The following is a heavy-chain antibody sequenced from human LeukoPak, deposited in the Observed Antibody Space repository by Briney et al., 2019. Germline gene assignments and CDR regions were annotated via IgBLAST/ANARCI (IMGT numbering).Heavy chain of an antibody. J-gene: IGHJ4*02. CDR1: GFTFTNAW. V-gene: IGHV3-15*01. D-gene: IGHD3-10*01. Sequence: PGESPRLSCAGSGFTFTNAWMTWVRQAPGKGLEWVGRIKSKGDGETTDYAAPVKGRFTMSRDDSKATLYLQMNILEAEDTAVYYCATALGLTMIRGVIVHWGQGALVTVSS. CDR2: IKSKGDGETT. CDR3: ATALGLTMIRGVIVH.